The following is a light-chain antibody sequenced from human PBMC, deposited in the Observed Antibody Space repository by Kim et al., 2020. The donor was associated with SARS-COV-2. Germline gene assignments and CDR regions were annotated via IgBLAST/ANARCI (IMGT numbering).Light chain of an antibody. J-gene: IGLJ2*01. Sequence: QPIPISCTATSGDIGAYNYVFWYQQHPDKAPELIIYDVSKRPSGISSRFSGFKSDNTASLTIAGLQAEDEATYHCSSYAASSTVIFGGGTKLTVL. CDR2: DVS. CDR3: SSYAASSTVI. V-gene: IGLV2-14*03. CDR1: SGDIGAYNY.